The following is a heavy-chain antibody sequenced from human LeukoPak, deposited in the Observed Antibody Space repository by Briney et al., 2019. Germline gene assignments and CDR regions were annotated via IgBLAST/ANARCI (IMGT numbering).Heavy chain of an antibody. J-gene: IGHJ3*02. V-gene: IGHV1-2*04. Sequence: GASVKVSCKASGYTFTGHYIHWVRQAPGQGLEWMGWINPNSGGTNYAQKFQDWVTMTRDTSIGTAYMELRRLRSDDTAVYYCARDRGRGGLISAFDIWGQGTMVTVSS. CDR2: INPNSGGT. CDR1: GYTFTGHY. D-gene: IGHD3-16*01. CDR3: ARDRGRGGLISAFDI.